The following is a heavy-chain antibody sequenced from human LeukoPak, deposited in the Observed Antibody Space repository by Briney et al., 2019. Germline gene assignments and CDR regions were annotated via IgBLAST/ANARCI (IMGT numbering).Heavy chain of an antibody. CDR3: ARDPDDYVWGSYRYSRRLDY. D-gene: IGHD3-16*02. CDR2: ISYDGSNK. J-gene: IGHJ4*02. Sequence: GGSLRLSCAASGFTFSSYAMHWVRQAPGKGLEWVAVISYDGSNKYYADSVKGRLTISRDNSKNTLYLQMNSLRAEDTAVYYCARDPDDYVWGSYRYSRRLDYWGQGTLVTVSS. CDR1: GFTFSSYA. V-gene: IGHV3-30-3*01.